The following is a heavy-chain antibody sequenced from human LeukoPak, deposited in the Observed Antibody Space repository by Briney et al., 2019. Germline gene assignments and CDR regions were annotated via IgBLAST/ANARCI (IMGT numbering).Heavy chain of an antibody. D-gene: IGHD2-2*01. J-gene: IGHJ5*02. Sequence: ASVKVSCKASGYTFTSYGISWVRQAPGQGLEWMGWISAYNGNTNYAQKLQGRVTMTTDTSTSTAYMELRSLRSGDTAVYYCARKYCSSTSCYEVGFVWFDPWGQGTLVTASS. V-gene: IGHV1-18*04. CDR1: GYTFTSYG. CDR2: ISAYNGNT. CDR3: ARKYCSSTSCYEVGFVWFDP.